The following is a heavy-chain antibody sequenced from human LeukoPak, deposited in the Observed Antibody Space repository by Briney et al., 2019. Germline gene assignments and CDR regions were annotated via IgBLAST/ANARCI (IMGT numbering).Heavy chain of an antibody. CDR2: INPNNGDT. CDR3: ARGPVMMREVSYDY. CDR1: GYSFSGYN. J-gene: IGHJ4*02. D-gene: IGHD3-16*01. V-gene: IGHV1-2*06. Sequence: GASVNVSCKASGYSFSGYNIYWVRQAPGQGLEWMGRINPNNGDTNYEQSFQGRVTMTRDTSINTAYMELSALTFDDMAIYYCARGPVMMREVSYDYWGQGTLVTVSS.